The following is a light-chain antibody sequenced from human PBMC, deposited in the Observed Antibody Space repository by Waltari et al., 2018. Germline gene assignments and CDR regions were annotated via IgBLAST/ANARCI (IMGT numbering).Light chain of an antibody. J-gene: IGLJ2*01. V-gene: IGLV2-18*02. Sequence: QSALTQTPSVSGSPGQSVPIPCTGPSSDVALFNRSPWYQQAPGTAPKLIIYEVVIRPSGVPNRFSGSKSGNTASLTISGLQAEDQADYYCSSHTRRNTLIFGGGTKVTVL. CDR1: SSDVALFNR. CDR3: SSHTRRNTLI. CDR2: EVV.